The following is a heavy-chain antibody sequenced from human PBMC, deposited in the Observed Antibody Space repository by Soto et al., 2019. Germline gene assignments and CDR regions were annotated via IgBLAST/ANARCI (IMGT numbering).Heavy chain of an antibody. CDR2: SYYSGST. J-gene: IGHJ6*01. V-gene: IGHV4-59*08. Sequence: QVQLQESGPGLVKPSETLSLTCTVSGGSISSYYWSWIRQPPGKGLEWFGYSYYSGSTNYNPTLRSRVTVAVDTYKNHFALNLSSVTAAETAVYYCARRGMDAW. CDR1: GGSISSYY. CDR3: ARRGMDA.